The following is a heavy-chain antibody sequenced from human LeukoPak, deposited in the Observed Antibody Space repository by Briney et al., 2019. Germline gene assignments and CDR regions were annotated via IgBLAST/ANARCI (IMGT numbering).Heavy chain of an antibody. CDR1: GFTFSTYW. V-gene: IGHV3-7*01. D-gene: IGHD3-10*01. Sequence: GGSLRLSCAASGFTFSTYWMNWVRQAPGKGLEWVANIKQDGSEKYYVDSVKGRFTISRDNAKNSLYLQMNSLRAEDTAVYYCAKDVTLVRGGLFDYWGQGTLATVSS. J-gene: IGHJ4*02. CDR3: AKDVTLVRGGLFDY. CDR2: IKQDGSEK.